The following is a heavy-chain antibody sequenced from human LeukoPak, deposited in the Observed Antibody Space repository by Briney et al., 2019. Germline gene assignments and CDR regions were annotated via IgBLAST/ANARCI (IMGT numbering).Heavy chain of an antibody. CDR2: IKSKTNGGTT. D-gene: IGHD6-19*01. CDR1: GFTFSDYY. J-gene: IGHJ4*02. V-gene: IGHV3-15*01. Sequence: GGTLRLFCAASGFTFSDYYMSWIPHAPGKGLEWGGRIKSKTNGGTTDYAAPVKGRFTISRDDSKNTLYLQMNNLKTEDTAVYYCTTEGYSSGWYFDFWGQGTLVTVSS. CDR3: TTEGYSSGWYFDF.